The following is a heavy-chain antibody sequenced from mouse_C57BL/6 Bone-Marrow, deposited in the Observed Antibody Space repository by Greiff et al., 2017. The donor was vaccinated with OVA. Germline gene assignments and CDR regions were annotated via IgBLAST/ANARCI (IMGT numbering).Heavy chain of an antibody. V-gene: IGHV1-69*01. D-gene: IGHD3-3*01. J-gene: IGHJ1*03. CDR2: IDPSDSYT. Sequence: VQLQQPGAELVMPGASVKLSCKASGYTFTSYWMHWVKQRPGQGLEWIGEIDPSDSYTNYNQKFKGKSTLTVDKSSSTAYMQLSSLTSEDSAVYYCERCGRGRGDWYFDVWGTGTTVTVSS. CDR3: ERCGRGRGDWYFDV. CDR1: GYTFTSYW.